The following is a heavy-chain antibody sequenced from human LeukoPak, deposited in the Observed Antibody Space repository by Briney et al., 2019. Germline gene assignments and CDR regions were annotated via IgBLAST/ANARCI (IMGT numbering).Heavy chain of an antibody. J-gene: IGHJ1*01. Sequence: GGSLRLSCAASGFTFSSYEMNWVRQAPGKGLEWVSYISSSGGTTYYADSVTGRFTISRDNAKNSLYLQMNSLRAEDTAVYYCARKYSSSWYAEYFQHWGQGTLVTVSS. CDR1: GFTFSSYE. CDR3: ARKYSSSWYAEYFQH. V-gene: IGHV3-48*03. CDR2: ISSSGGTT. D-gene: IGHD6-13*01.